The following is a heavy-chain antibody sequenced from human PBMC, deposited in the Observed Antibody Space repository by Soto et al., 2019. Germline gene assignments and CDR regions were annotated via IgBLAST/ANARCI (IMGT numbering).Heavy chain of an antibody. J-gene: IGHJ3*02. CDR1: GGAIGSDY. Sequence: RSEPLSLPCTVSGGAIGSDYWRWIRQPRGKGLEWIGYIYYSGSTNYNPSLKSRVTISVDTSKNQFSLKLSSVTAADTAVYYCARELRYFDWLPDAFDIWGQGTMVTVSS. D-gene: IGHD3-9*01. V-gene: IGHV4-59*01. CDR3: ARELRYFDWLPDAFDI. CDR2: IYYSGST.